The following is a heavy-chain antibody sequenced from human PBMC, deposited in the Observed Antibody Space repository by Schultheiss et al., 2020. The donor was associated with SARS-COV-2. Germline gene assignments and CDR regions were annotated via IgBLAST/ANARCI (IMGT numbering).Heavy chain of an antibody. CDR3: ARGLQGRVDYYYGMDV. Sequence: SVKVSCKASGYTFTSYYMHWVRQAPGQGLEWMGGIIPIFGTANYAQKFQGRVTITADESTSTAYMELSSLRSEDTAVYYCARGLQGRVDYYYGMDVWGQGTTVTGSS. D-gene: IGHD5-24*01. CDR2: IIPIFGTA. J-gene: IGHJ6*02. CDR1: GYTFTSYY. V-gene: IGHV1-69*13.